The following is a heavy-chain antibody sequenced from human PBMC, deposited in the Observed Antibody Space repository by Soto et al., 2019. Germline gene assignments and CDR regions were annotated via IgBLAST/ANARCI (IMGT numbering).Heavy chain of an antibody. D-gene: IGHD3-22*01. J-gene: IGHJ4*02. V-gene: IGHV3-23*01. CDR2: ISGSGGST. CDR1: GFTFSSYP. CDR3: AIDPGRYYYDSSPHDY. Sequence: GGSLRLSCAASGFTFSSYPMSWVRQAPWKGLEWDPAISGSGGSTYFADTVKGRFPISRDNSKNTLYLQMNSLRAEDTAVYYCAIDPGRYYYDSSPHDYWGQRTLVTVSS.